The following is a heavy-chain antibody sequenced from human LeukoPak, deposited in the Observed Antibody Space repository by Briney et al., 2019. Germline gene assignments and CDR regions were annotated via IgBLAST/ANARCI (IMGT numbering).Heavy chain of an antibody. Sequence: QSGGSLRLSCAASRFTFSSYWMSWVRQAPGKGLEWVANINEDGSQKYYVDSVKGRFTISRDNAKHSLYLQMNSLRAEDTAVYYCARGGYYDSRGYYADYWGQGTLATVSS. J-gene: IGHJ4*02. CDR3: ARGGYYDSRGYYADY. CDR2: INEDGSQK. V-gene: IGHV3-7*04. D-gene: IGHD3-22*01. CDR1: RFTFSSYW.